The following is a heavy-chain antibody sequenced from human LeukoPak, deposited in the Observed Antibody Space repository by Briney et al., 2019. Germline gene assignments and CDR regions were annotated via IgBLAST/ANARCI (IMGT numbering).Heavy chain of an antibody. V-gene: IGHV3-21*01. D-gene: IGHD3-10*01. J-gene: IGHJ5*02. CDR3: ARDVLLWFGDPNAWFDP. CDR1: GFTFSSYS. CDR2: ISSSSCYI. Sequence: GGSLRLSCAASGFTFSSYSMNWVRQAPGKGLEWVSSISSSSCYIYYADSVKGRFTISRDNAKNSLYLQMDSLRAEDTAVYYCARDVLLWFGDPNAWFDPWGQGTLVTVSS.